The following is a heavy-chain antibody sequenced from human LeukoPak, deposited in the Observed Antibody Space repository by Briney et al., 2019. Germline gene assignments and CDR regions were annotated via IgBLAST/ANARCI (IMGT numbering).Heavy chain of an antibody. V-gene: IGHV5-51*01. J-gene: IGHJ4*02. D-gene: IGHD2-2*01. CDR3: ARHHRYCSGNSCYLVDY. Sequence: GESLKISCKGSGYSFTSQWIGWVRQMPGKGLEWMGIIYPGDSDTRYSPSFQGQVTISVDKSITTAYLQWSSLKASDTAMYYCARHHRYCSGNSCYLVDYWGQGTLVTVSS. CDR2: IYPGDSDT. CDR1: GYSFTSQW.